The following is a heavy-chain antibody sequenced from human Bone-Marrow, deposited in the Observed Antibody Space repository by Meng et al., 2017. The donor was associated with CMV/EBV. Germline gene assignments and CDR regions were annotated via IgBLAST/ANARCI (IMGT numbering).Heavy chain of an antibody. CDR1: GFTFSSYA. CDR2: IYSGGST. CDR3: ARVIVVVPAALYYFDY. V-gene: IGHV3-66*02. J-gene: IGHJ4*02. Sequence: GGSLRLSCAASGFTFSSYAMSWVRQAPGKGLEWVSVIYSGGSTYYADSVKGRFTISRDNSKNTLYLQMNSLRAEDTAVYYCARVIVVVPAALYYFDYWGQGTLVTVSS. D-gene: IGHD2-2*01.